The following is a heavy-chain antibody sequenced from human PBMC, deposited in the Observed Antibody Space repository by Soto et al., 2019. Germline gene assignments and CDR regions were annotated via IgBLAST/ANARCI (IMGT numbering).Heavy chain of an antibody. Sequence: EVQLVESGGGLVQPGGSLRLSCAASGFDFSSYWMRWVRQAPGKGLEGVANIKQEGGEKYYGDSVKGRFTISRDNAKNRMQLPMNRLGFDDAAVYWCARAANVVAYWGQGTLVTVSS. D-gene: IGHD2-15*01. CDR1: GFDFSSYW. J-gene: IGHJ4*01. V-gene: IGHV3-7*04. CDR3: ARAANVVAY. CDR2: IKQEGGEK.